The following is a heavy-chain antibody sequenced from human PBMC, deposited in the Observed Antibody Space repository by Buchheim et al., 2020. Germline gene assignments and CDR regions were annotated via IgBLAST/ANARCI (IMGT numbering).Heavy chain of an antibody. V-gene: IGHV4-31*03. D-gene: IGHD3-22*01. Sequence: QVHLQESGPGLVKPSQTLSLTCTVSGGSISSGGYYWSWIRQHPGKGLEWIGYIYYSGSSSHNPSLKSRVTISVDTSKNQSSLKLSSVTAADTAVYYCARDRTSSGPLDYWGQGTL. J-gene: IGHJ4*02. CDR3: ARDRTSSGPLDY. CDR1: GGSISSGGYY. CDR2: IYYSGSS.